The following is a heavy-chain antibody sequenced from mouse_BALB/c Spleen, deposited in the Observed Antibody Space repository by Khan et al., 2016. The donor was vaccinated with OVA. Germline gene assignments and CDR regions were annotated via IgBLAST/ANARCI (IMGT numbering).Heavy chain of an antibody. CDR3: AISGYFAWFAY. J-gene: IGHJ3*01. CDR2: IDPENGET. V-gene: IGHV14-1*02. Sequence: VQLQQSGAELVRPGALVKLSCKASGFNIKDYYMHWVKQRPEQGLEWIGWIDPENGETVYDPKFQDKSSITADTSYNTAYLQFSSLTSEDTAVYYCAISGYFAWFAYWGQGTLVTVSA. CDR1: GFNIKDYY.